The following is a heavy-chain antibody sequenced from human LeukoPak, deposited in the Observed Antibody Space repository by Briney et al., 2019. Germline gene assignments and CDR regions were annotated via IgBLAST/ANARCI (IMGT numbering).Heavy chain of an antibody. J-gene: IGHJ4*02. CDR3: GRLQWFWNNLPGSLDY. CDR2: IFYRGST. V-gene: IGHV4-39*01. D-gene: IGHD3-10*01. Sequence: PSETLSLTCTVSGGSISSTSYYWAWIRQPPGKGLEWIGTIFYRGSTSYNPSLKSRVTIAVDTSKNQFSLKLSSVTAADTAVYYCGRLQWFWNNLPGSLDYWGRGTLVTVSS. CDR1: GGSISSTSYY.